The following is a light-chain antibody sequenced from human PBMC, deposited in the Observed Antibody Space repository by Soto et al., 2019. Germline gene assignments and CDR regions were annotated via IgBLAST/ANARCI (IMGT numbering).Light chain of an antibody. CDR3: QQYNNFPYT. Sequence: ATRMTQSPSSLSTSTGDRVTITCRASQGISSYLAWYQQKSGKAPKLLIYAASTLQSGVPSRFSGSGSGTDFTLTISSLQSEDFATYYCQQYNNFPYTFGQRNKLEIK. CDR2: AAS. CDR1: QGISSY. J-gene: IGKJ2*01. V-gene: IGKV1-8*01.